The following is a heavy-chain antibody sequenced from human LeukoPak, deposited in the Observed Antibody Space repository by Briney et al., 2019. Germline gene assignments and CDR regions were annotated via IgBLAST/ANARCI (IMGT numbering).Heavy chain of an antibody. J-gene: IGHJ5*02. CDR3: ARVQKGIAAADTGGGRFEP. D-gene: IGHD6-13*01. Sequence: PGGSLRLSCAASGFTFSDYYMSWIRQAPGKGLEWISYISSGGSTIYYADSVRGQFTISRDNAKKSLYLQMNSLRAEDTAVYYCARVQKGIAAADTGGGRFEPWGQGTLVTVS. V-gene: IGHV3-11*01. CDR1: GFTFSDYY. CDR2: ISSGGSTI.